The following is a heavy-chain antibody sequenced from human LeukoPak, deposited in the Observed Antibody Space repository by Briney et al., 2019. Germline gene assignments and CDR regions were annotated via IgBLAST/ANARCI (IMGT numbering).Heavy chain of an antibody. CDR3: ARRIAVHGWVNWFDP. V-gene: IGHV4-59*11. CDR1: GDSTTSHD. D-gene: IGHD6-19*01. CDR2: AHYSGIT. Sequence: SETLSLTCTVSGDSTTSHDWSWLRQSPDKGLEWIGNAHYSGITDYNPSLKSRVTISIDTPKNQFSLKVAAVTAADTAVYYCARRIAVHGWVNWFDPWGQGTLVTVSS. J-gene: IGHJ5*02.